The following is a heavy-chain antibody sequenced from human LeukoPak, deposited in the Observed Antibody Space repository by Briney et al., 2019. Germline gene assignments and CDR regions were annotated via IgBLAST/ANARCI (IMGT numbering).Heavy chain of an antibody. CDR1: GFTFSGYW. CDR2: INSDGSTT. Sequence: GGSLRLSCAASGFTFSGYWMHWVRQAPGKGLVWVSRINSDGSTTTYADSVKGRFTISRDNAKNTLYLQMHSLRAEDTAVYYCARGTGYGVFDSWGQGTLVTVSS. J-gene: IGHJ4*02. CDR3: ARGTGYGVFDS. V-gene: IGHV3-74*01. D-gene: IGHD4/OR15-4a*01.